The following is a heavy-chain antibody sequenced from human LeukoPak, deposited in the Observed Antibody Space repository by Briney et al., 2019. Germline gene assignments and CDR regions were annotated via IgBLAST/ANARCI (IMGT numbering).Heavy chain of an antibody. V-gene: IGHV3-23*01. CDR1: GFTFSDYT. CDR2: INGGGGYT. D-gene: IGHD6-19*01. J-gene: IGHJ4*02. Sequence: GGSLRLSCAASGFTFSDYTMNWVRQAPGKGLEWVSGINGGGGYTYYADSLEGRFTISRDNSKNTLYLQMNSLRAEDTAVYYCARGRATVAGDDFDYWGQGTLVTVSS. CDR3: ARGRATVAGDDFDY.